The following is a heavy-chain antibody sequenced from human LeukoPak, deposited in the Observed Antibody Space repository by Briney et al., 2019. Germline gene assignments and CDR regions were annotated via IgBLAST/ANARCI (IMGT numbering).Heavy chain of an antibody. CDR2: IFHTGST. CDR3: ARVETPGISGWPYYFDY. V-gene: IGHV4-38-2*01. CDR1: GFSINSGYF. Sequence: SETLSLTRAVSGFSINSGYFWGWIRQPPGMGLEWIATIFHTGSTYYNPSLKGRVTISVDTSKNQFSLKLSSVTAADTAVYYCARVETPGISGWPYYFDYWGQGTLVIVSS. D-gene: IGHD6-19*01. J-gene: IGHJ4*02.